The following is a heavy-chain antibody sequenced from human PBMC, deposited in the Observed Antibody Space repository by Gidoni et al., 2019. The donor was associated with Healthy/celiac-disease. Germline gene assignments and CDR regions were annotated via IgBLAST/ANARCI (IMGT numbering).Heavy chain of an antibody. CDR3: ARGPFDSGSYSGSFDY. CDR2: ISSSSSYI. D-gene: IGHD1-26*01. Sequence: EVQLVESGGGMGKPGGSLRRSGAASGFTFSSYSMNWVRQAPGKGLEWVSSISSSSSYIYYVDSVKGRFTISRDNAKNSLFLQMSSLRAEYTAVYFCARGPFDSGSYSGSFDYWGQGTLVTVSS. CDR1: GFTFSSYS. V-gene: IGHV3-21*01. J-gene: IGHJ4*02.